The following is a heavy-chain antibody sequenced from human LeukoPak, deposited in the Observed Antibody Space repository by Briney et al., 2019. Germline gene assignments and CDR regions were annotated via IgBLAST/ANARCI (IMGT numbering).Heavy chain of an antibody. V-gene: IGHV1-24*01. J-gene: IGHJ4*02. Sequence: GASVKVSCKISGYTLTDLSMHWVRQAPGKGPEWMGGSDPEDAKTIYAQKFQVRVSMTEDPSTDTAYMELSSLRSDDTAVYYCAKPRSSYFDGSGYYYDYWGQGTLVTVSS. CDR2: SDPEDAKT. CDR1: GYTLTDLS. D-gene: IGHD3-22*01. CDR3: AKPRSSYFDGSGYYYDY.